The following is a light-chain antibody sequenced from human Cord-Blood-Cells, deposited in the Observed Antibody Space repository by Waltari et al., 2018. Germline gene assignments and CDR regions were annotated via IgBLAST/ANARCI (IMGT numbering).Light chain of an antibody. CDR1: QSVSSN. CDR3: QQYKNWPPIT. CDR2: GAS. J-gene: IGKJ5*01. V-gene: IGKV3-15*01. Sequence: EIVMTQSPATLSVSPGGTATLSCRDSQSVSSNFAWYQQKPGQVTRTVSYGASNRATGIPARFSGSRSATEFTLTINTQQSEDFAVDYCQQYKNWPPITFGQRTRLEIK.